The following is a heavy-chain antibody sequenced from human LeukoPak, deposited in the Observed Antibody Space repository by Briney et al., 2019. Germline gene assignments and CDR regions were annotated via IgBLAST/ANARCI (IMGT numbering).Heavy chain of an antibody. V-gene: IGHV4-39*01. CDR1: GGSISSSSYY. Sequence: SETLSLTCTVSGGSISSSSYYWGWIRQPPGRGLEWIGSIYYDGSTYYNPSLKSRVTISVDTSKNQFSLKLSSVTAADTAVYYCASKGYSYGFGTAFDYWGQGTLVTVSS. J-gene: IGHJ4*02. CDR2: IYYDGST. CDR3: ASKGYSYGFGTAFDY. D-gene: IGHD5-18*01.